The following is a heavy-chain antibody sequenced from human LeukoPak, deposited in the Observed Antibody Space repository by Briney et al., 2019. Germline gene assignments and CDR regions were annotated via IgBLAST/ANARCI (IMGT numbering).Heavy chain of an antibody. J-gene: IGHJ4*02. CDR3: TAEKNGSPHY. Sequence: SETLSLTCTVSRGSVSSSTYYWSWVRQPPGKGLERIASIYYTGSTYYNPSLKSRVTISLDMSKNEFFLTMTSVTVADTAVYFCTAEKNGSPHYWGQGTQVTVSS. CDR2: IYYTGST. CDR1: RGSVSSSTYY. D-gene: IGHD2-8*01. V-gene: IGHV4-39*07.